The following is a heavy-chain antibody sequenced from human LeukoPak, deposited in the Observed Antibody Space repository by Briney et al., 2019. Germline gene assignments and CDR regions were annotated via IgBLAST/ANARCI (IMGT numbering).Heavy chain of an antibody. J-gene: IGHJ3*02. V-gene: IGHV5-51*01. D-gene: IGHD3-22*01. Sequence: GESLKISCKGSGYSFTSYWIGWVRQMPGKGLEWMGIIYPGDSDTRYSPSFQGQVTISADKSISTAYLQWSSLKASDTAMYYSARPTYYYDSSGYSHDAFDIWGQGTMVTVSS. CDR2: IYPGDSDT. CDR1: GYSFTSYW. CDR3: ARPTYYYDSSGYSHDAFDI.